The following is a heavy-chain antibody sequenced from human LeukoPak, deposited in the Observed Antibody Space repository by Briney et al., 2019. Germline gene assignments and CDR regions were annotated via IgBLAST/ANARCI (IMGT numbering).Heavy chain of an antibody. V-gene: IGHV3-23*01. D-gene: IGHD2-15*01. J-gene: IGHJ6*02. CDR1: GFTFSSYA. Sequence: TGGSLRLSCAASGFTFSSYAMSWVRQAPGEGLEWVSAISGSGGSTYYADSVKGRFTISRDNSKNTLYLQMNSLRAEDTAVYYCAKGGLVVVDYGMDVWGQGTTVTVSS. CDR2: ISGSGGST. CDR3: AKGGLVVVDYGMDV.